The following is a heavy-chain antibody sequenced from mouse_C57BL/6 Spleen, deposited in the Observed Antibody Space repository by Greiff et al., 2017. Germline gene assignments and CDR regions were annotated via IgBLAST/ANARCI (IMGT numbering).Heavy chain of an antibody. V-gene: IGHV2-9-1*01. CDR3: ARALHLLYYFDY. CDR1: GFSLTSYA. J-gene: IGHJ2*01. Sequence: VMLVESGPGLVAPSQSLSITCTVSGFSLTSYAISWVRQTPGKGLEWLGVIWTGGGTNYNSAIKSRPSISKDNSKSQVFLKSNTLHTNDTASYYGARALHLLYYFDYWGQGTTLTVSS. CDR2: IWTGGGT.